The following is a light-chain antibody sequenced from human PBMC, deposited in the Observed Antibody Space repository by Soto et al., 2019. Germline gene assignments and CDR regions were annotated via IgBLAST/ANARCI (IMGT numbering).Light chain of an antibody. CDR3: QQYGSSPPT. V-gene: IGKV3-20*01. J-gene: IGKJ1*01. CDR2: GAS. Sequence: IVLTQSPGTLSLSPGERTTLSCRASQSISRYLAWYQQKPGQGPRLLIYGASSRATGTPDRFSGSGSGTDFTLTINRPEPEDFALYYCQQYGSSPPTFGQGTKV. CDR1: QSISRY.